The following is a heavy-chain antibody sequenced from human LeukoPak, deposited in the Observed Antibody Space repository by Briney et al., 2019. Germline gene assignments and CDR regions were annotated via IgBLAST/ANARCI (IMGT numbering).Heavy chain of an antibody. V-gene: IGHV3-23*01. Sequence: GGSLRLSCAASGFTFSSYAMSWVRQAPGKGLEWVSAISGSGGSTYYADSVKGRFTISRDNSKNTLYLQMNSLRAEDTAVYYCARVQYSYGSDNWFDPWGQGTLVTVSS. CDR1: GFTFSSYA. CDR2: ISGSGGST. CDR3: ARVQYSYGSDNWFDP. J-gene: IGHJ5*02. D-gene: IGHD5-18*01.